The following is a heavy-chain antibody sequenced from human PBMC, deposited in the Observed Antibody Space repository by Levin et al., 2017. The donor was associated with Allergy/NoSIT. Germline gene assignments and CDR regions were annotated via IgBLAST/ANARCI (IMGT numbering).Heavy chain of an antibody. D-gene: IGHD6-13*01. V-gene: IGHV4-59*01. CDR1: GGSISNYY. Sequence: MTGGSLRLSCTVSGGSISNYYWSWIRQPPGKGLEWIGYISYSGSTNYNPSLRSRVTISVETSKNQFSLKLSSVTAADTAGYYCARDRVTVGGTSSYYYGMAGWGQGTTVTVSS. CDR2: ISYSGST. CDR3: ARDRVTVGGTSSYYYGMAG. J-gene: IGHJ6*02.